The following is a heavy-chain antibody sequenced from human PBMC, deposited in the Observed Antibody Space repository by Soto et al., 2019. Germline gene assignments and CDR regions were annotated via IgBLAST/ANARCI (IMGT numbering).Heavy chain of an antibody. V-gene: IGHV4-4*02. J-gene: IGHJ6*02. CDR1: GGSISSSNW. CDR3: ARGGSSSWPYYYYGMDV. Sequence: PSETLSLTCAVSGGSISSSNWWSWVRQPPGKGLEWIGEIYHSGSTNYNPSLKSRVTISVDKSKNQFSLKLSSVTAADTAVYYCARGGSSSWPYYYYGMDVWGQGTTVTVSS. CDR2: IYHSGST. D-gene: IGHD6-13*01.